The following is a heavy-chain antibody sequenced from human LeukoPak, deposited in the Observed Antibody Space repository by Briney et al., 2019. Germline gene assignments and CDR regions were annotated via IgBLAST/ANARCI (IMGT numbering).Heavy chain of an antibody. CDR1: GFTFSTSW. V-gene: IGHV3-74*01. J-gene: IGHJ4*02. CDR3: FRSFAGTDDY. CDR2: INRDRSRT. D-gene: IGHD3-16*01. Sequence: GGSLRLACAASGFTFSTSWMHWVRQAPGKGLVWVSHINRDRSRTTYADSVKGRFAISRDNAKNTVYLQMNSLRAEDTALYFCFRSFAGTDDYWGQGTLVTVSS.